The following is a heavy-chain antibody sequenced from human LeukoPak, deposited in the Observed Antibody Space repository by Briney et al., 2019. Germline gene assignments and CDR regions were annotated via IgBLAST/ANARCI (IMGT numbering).Heavy chain of an antibody. CDR3: AKELYFGSGSYPDY. D-gene: IGHD3-10*01. CDR2: ISHDGSDS. V-gene: IGHV3-30*18. CDR1: GFTFSSYG. J-gene: IGHJ4*02. Sequence: GRFLRLSCAASGFTFSSYGMHWVRQAPGKGLEWVAVISHDGSDSHYADSVKGRFTISRDNSKNTVYLQMSSLRPEDTAVYFCAKELYFGSGSYPDYWGQGTLVRVSS.